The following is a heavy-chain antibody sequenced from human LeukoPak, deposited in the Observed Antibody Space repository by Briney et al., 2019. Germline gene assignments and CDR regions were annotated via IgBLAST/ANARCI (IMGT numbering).Heavy chain of an antibody. CDR2: IYSGGST. V-gene: IGHV3-66*01. Sequence: PGGSLRLSCAASGSTVSSNYMSWVRQAPGKGLEWVSVIYSGGSTYYADSVKGRFTISRDNSKNTLYLQMNSLRAEDTAVYYCARDRGYGSGSYTDYWGQGTLVTVSP. CDR3: ARDRGYGSGSYTDY. J-gene: IGHJ4*02. CDR1: GSTVSSNY. D-gene: IGHD3-10*01.